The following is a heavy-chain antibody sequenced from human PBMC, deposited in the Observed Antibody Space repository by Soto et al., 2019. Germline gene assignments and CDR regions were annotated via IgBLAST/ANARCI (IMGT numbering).Heavy chain of an antibody. D-gene: IGHD2-21*01. CDR3: VRGGIAGHWFDP. J-gene: IGHJ5*02. CDR1: GASVSDGY. Sequence: PSETLSLTCSVPGASVSDGYWSWIRQPPGKGLEWIGFMYFGGSFNYNPSLTSRVTISVETSKNQFSMKMTSVTAADTAVYYCVRGGIAGHWFDPWGQGILVTVSS. V-gene: IGHV4-59*02. CDR2: MYFGGSF.